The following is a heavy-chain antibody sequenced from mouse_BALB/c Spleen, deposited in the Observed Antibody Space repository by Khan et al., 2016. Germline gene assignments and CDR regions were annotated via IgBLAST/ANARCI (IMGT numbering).Heavy chain of an antibody. CDR2: IYPGGGYT. J-gene: IGHJ1*01. CDR3: ARFYYGSSYGYFDV. V-gene: IGHV1-63*02. CDR1: GYTFTNYW. Sequence: VQLQESGAELVRPGTSVKISCKASGYTFTNYWLGWVKQRPGHGLEWIGDIYPGGGYTNYTEKFKGKATLTADTSSRTAYMQLSSLTSEDSAVYFCARFYYGSSYGYFDVWGAGTTVTVSS. D-gene: IGHD1-1*01.